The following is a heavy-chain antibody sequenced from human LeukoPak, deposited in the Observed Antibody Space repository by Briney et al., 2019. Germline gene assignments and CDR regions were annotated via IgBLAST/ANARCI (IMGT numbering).Heavy chain of an antibody. Sequence: GGSLRLSCAASGFTFSSYSMSWVRQAPGKGLEWVSAISGSGGSTYYADSVKGRFTISRDNSKNTLYLQMNSLRAEDTAVYYCAKDLPYGGNPEVDYWGQGTLVTVSS. V-gene: IGHV3-23*01. CDR3: AKDLPYGGNPEVDY. D-gene: IGHD4-17*01. CDR2: ISGSGGST. CDR1: GFTFSSYS. J-gene: IGHJ4*02.